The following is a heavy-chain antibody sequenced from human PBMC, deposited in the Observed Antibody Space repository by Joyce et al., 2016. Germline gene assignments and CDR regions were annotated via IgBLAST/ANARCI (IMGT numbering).Heavy chain of an antibody. CDR1: GGSLSGYY. D-gene: IGHD3-10*01. CDR2: VNDRGRT. CDR3: ARARRGIILARGEMGEYLQH. V-gene: IGHV4-34*01. J-gene: IGHJ1*01. Sequence: QVQLQEWGAGLLKPSETLSLTCAVYGGSLSGYYWSWIRQAPGMGLEWIGEVNDRGRTNYNPSLKSRATTSRDTSKNQVSLRLTTVTAADTAVYFCARARRGIILARGEMGEYLQHWGRGTVVIVSS.